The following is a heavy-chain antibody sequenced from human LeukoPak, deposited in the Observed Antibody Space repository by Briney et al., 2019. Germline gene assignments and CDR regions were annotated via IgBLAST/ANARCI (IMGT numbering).Heavy chain of an antibody. CDR3: ASHCSSTSCYAPAEYFQH. V-gene: IGHV1-69*06. Sequence: SVKVSCKASGGTFSSYAISWVRQAPGQGLEWMGGIIPIFGTANYAQKFQGRVTIAADKSTSTAYMELSSLRSEDTAVYYCASHCSSTSCYAPAEYFQHWGQGTLVTVSS. CDR1: GGTFSSYA. D-gene: IGHD2-2*01. CDR2: IIPIFGTA. J-gene: IGHJ1*01.